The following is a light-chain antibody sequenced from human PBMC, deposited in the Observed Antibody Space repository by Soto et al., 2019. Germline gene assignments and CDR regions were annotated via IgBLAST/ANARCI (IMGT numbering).Light chain of an antibody. CDR1: QDISRY. Sequence: DLQMTQSPSSMSASVGDRVTITCQASQDISRYLNWYQQKAGKAPKLLIYDASNLKTGVPSRFSGSGSGTDFTFTISSLQPEDIATYYCQQYDNLPLTFGGGTKVEIK. CDR3: QQYDNLPLT. CDR2: DAS. J-gene: IGKJ4*01. V-gene: IGKV1-33*01.